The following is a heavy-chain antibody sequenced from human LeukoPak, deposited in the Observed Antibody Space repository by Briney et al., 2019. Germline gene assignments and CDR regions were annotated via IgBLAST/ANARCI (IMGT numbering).Heavy chain of an antibody. CDR2: ISSSSSYI. Sequence: PGGSLRLSCAASGFTFSSYSMNWVRQAPGKGLEWVSSISSSSSYIYYADSVKGRFTISSDNAKNSLYLQMNSLRAEDTAVYYCARDTLYCSGGSCYSHYYGMDVWGKGTTVTVSS. D-gene: IGHD2-15*01. V-gene: IGHV3-21*01. CDR1: GFTFSSYS. J-gene: IGHJ6*04. CDR3: ARDTLYCSGGSCYSHYYGMDV.